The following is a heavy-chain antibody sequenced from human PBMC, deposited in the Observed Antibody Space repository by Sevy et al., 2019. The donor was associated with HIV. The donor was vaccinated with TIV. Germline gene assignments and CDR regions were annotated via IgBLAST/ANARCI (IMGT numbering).Heavy chain of an antibody. CDR2: IYYSGAT. D-gene: IGHD6-19*01. V-gene: IGHV4-59*01. CDR1: GGSTSSYY. Sequence: WETLSLTCTVSGGSTSSYYWTWIRQPPGKVLEWIGYIYYSGATTYNPSLKSRVTISIDTSKNQFSLKLSSVTAADTAVYYCARGIASSRTMAGNYWGQGTLVTVSS. J-gene: IGHJ4*02. CDR3: ARGIASSRTMAGNY.